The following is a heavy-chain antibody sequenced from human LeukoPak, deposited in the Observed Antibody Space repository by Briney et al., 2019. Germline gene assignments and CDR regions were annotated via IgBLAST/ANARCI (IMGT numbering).Heavy chain of an antibody. CDR1: GYTFTSYY. CDR2: INPSGGST. CDR3: ARGRVTAIFDY. Sequence: ASVKVSCKASGYTFTSYYMHWVRQAPGQGLEWMGIINPSGGSTSYAQKFQGGVTMTRDMSTSTVYMELSSLRSEDTAAYYCARGRVTAIFDYWGQGTLVTVSS. V-gene: IGHV1-46*01. D-gene: IGHD2-21*02. J-gene: IGHJ4*02.